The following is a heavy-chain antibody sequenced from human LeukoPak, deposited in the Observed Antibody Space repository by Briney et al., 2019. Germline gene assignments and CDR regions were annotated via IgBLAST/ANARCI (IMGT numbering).Heavy chain of an antibody. CDR1: GGTFSSYA. D-gene: IGHD6-13*01. CDR2: IIPIFGTA. J-gene: IGHJ4*02. CDR3: ASYIAAAVNIFDY. V-gene: IGHV1-69*06. Sequence: ASVKVSCKASGGTFSSYAISWVRQAPGQGLEWMGGIIPIFGTANYAQKFQGRVTITADKSTSTAYMELSSLRSEGTAVYYCASYIAAAVNIFDYWGQGTLVTVSS.